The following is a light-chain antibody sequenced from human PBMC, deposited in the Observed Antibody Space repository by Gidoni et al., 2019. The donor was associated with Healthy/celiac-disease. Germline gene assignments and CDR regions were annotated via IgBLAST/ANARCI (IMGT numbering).Light chain of an antibody. CDR2: GAS. CDR3: QQYGSSPPFT. J-gene: IGKJ3*01. Sequence: PGTLSLSPGERATLSCRASQSVSSSYLAWYQQKPGQAPRLLIYGASSRATGIPDRFSGSGSGTDFTLTISRLEPEDFAVYYCQQYGSSPPFTFGPGTKVDIK. V-gene: IGKV3-20*01. CDR1: QSVSSSY.